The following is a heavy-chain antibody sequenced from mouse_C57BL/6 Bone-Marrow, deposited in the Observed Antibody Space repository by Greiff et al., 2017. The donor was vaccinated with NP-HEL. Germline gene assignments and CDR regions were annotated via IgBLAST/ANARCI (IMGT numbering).Heavy chain of an antibody. Sequence: EVNVVESGGGLVQSGRSLRLSCATSGFTFSDFYMEWVRQAPGKGLEWIAASRNKANDYTTEYSASVKGRFIVSRDTSQSILYLQMNALRAEDTAIYYCARDAPYYYGGAMDYWGQGTSVTVSS. V-gene: IGHV7-1*01. CDR1: GFTFSDFY. CDR2: SRNKANDYTT. CDR3: ARDAPYYYGGAMDY. D-gene: IGHD1-1*01. J-gene: IGHJ4*01.